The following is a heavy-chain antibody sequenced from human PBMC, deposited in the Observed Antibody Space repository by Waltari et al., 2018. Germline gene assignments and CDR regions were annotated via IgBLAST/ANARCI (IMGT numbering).Heavy chain of an antibody. Sequence: QVQLQESGPGLVKPSETLSLPCTVSGGSIRSYYWSWIRQPAGKGLEWIGRIYTSGSTNYNPSLKSRVTMSVDTSKNQFALKLSSVTAADTAVYYCARDRTSYSNYVVYFDYWGQGTLVTVSS. CDR2: IYTSGST. D-gene: IGHD4-4*01. J-gene: IGHJ4*02. CDR1: GGSIRSYY. V-gene: IGHV4-4*07. CDR3: ARDRTSYSNYVVYFDY.